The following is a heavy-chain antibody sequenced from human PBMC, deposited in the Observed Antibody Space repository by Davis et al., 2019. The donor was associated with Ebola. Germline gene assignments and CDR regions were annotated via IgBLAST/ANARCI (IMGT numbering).Heavy chain of an antibody. Sequence: SVKVSCKASGGTFSSYAISWVRQAPGQGLEWMGGIIPIFGTANYAQKFQGRVTITADESTSTAYMELNSLRSEDTAVYYCARVVCSGGSCYFDYWGQGTLVTVSS. CDR3: ARVVCSGGSCYFDY. CDR2: IIPIFGTA. CDR1: GGTFSSYA. D-gene: IGHD2-15*01. V-gene: IGHV1-69*13. J-gene: IGHJ4*02.